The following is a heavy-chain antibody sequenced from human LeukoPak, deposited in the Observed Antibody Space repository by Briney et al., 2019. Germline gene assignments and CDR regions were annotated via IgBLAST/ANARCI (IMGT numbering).Heavy chain of an antibody. Sequence: SETLSLTCTVSGGSISSYYWSWIRQPPGKGLEWIGSIYYSGSTYYNPSLKSRVTISVDTSKNQFSLKLSSVTAADTAVYYCARSACGGDCPHDYWGQGTLVTVSS. V-gene: IGHV4-59*01. CDR2: IYYSGST. CDR3: ARSACGGDCPHDY. CDR1: GGSISSYY. J-gene: IGHJ4*02. D-gene: IGHD2-21*02.